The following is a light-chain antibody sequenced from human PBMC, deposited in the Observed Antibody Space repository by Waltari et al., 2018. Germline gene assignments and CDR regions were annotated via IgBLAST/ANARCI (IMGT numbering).Light chain of an antibody. CDR1: SSNIGSTF. Sequence: QSVVTQPPSASGTPGQRVTISCSGISSNIGSTFVYWYQQLPGATPKVLIFRNDRRPAGVPDRFSGSKSGTSASLDISGLRSEDEANYYCATWDGSLSAVVFGGGTKLTVL. CDR3: ATWDGSLSAVV. J-gene: IGLJ2*01. CDR2: RND. V-gene: IGLV1-47*01.